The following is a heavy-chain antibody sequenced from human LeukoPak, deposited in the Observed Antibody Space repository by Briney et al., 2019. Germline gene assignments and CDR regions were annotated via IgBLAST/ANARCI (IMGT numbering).Heavy chain of an antibody. D-gene: IGHD1-26*01. V-gene: IGHV1-46*01. Sequence: ASVKVSCKASGYTFTSYYMHWVRQAPGQGLEWMGIINPSGGSTSYAQKFQGRVTMTRDTSITTVYMELSGLSFDDTAVYYCARGGGRYSVDYWGQGTLVIVSS. J-gene: IGHJ4*02. CDR2: INPSGGST. CDR1: GYTFTSYY. CDR3: ARGGGRYSVDY.